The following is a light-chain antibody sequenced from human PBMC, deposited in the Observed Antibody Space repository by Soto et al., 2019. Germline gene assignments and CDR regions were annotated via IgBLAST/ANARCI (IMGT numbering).Light chain of an antibody. J-gene: IGKJ2*01. CDR3: QQYGRSPPYT. V-gene: IGKV3-20*01. Sequence: EIVLTQSPGTLSLSPGERATLSCRASQSVSSSYLAWYQQKPGQAPRLLIYGASSRANGIPDRFSGSGSGTDFTLTISRLEPEDFAVYYCQQYGRSPPYTFGQGTKLEIK. CDR2: GAS. CDR1: QSVSSSY.